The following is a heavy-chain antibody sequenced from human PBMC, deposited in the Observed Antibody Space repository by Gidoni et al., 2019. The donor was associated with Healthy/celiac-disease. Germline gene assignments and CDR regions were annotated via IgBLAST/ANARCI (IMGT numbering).Heavy chain of an antibody. V-gene: IGHV3-23*01. CDR3: AKDVNYYDSSGYYYVSRYFDY. D-gene: IGHD3-22*01. Sequence: EVQLLESGGGLVQPGGSLRLSCAASGFTFSSYAMRWVRQAPGKGLEWVSAISGSGGSTYYADSVKGRFTISRDNSKNTLYLQMNSLRAEDTAVYYCAKDVNYYDSSGYYYVSRYFDYWGQGTLVTVSS. J-gene: IGHJ4*02. CDR1: GFTFSSYA. CDR2: ISGSGGST.